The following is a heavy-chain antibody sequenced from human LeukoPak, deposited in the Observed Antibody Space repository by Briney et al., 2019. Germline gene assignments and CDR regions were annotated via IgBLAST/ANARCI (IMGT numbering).Heavy chain of an antibody. V-gene: IGHV3-23*01. CDR3: AKCSATCYANAFDI. CDR2: ISGSGSDT. J-gene: IGHJ3*02. Sequence: GGSLRLSCAASGFTFSGYDMHWVRQAPGKGLEWVSAISGSGSDTEYADSVKGRFTISRDNSKTTLYLQMSSLRVEDTAVYYCAKCSATCYANAFDIWGQGTMVTVSS. CDR1: GFTFSGYD. D-gene: IGHD2-2*01.